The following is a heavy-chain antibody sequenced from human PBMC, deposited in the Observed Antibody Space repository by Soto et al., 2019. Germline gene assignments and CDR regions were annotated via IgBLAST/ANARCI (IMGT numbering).Heavy chain of an antibody. J-gene: IGHJ5*02. CDR2: IIPIFGTA. D-gene: IGHD3-16*02. V-gene: IGHV1-69*13. CDR1: GGTFSSYA. CDR3: AKVVMEANIRLLNWFDP. Sequence: SVKISCKASGGTFSSYAFSWVRQAPGQGLEWMGGIIPIFGTANYAQKFQGRVTITADESTSTAYMELSSLRSEDTAVYYCAKVVMEANIRLLNWFDPSGHETL.